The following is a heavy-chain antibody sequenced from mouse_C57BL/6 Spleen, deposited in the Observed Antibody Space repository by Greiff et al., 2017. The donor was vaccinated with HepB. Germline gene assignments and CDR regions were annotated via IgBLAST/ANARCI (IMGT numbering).Heavy chain of an antibody. D-gene: IGHD2-1*01. CDR1: GYAFTNYL. V-gene: IGHV1-54*01. Sequence: VKLQESGAELVRPGTSVKVSCKASGYAFTNYLIEWVKQRPGQGLEWIGVINPGSGGTNYNEKFKGKATLTADKSSSTAYMQLSSLTSEDSAVYFCARGYYGNYSAWFAYWGQGTLVTVSA. CDR2: INPGSGGT. CDR3: ARGYYGNYSAWFAY. J-gene: IGHJ3*01.